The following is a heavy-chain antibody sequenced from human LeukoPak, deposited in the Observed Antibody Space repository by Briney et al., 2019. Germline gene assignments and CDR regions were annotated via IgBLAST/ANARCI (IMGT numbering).Heavy chain of an antibody. J-gene: IGHJ4*02. D-gene: IGHD3-3*01. CDR1: GFTFSSYG. CDR2: IRYDGSNK. Sequence: GGSLRLSCAASGFTFSSYGMHWVRQAPGKGLEWVAFIRYDGSNKYYADSVKGRFTISRDNSKNTLYLQMNSLRAEDTAVYYCARDRNTDFWSGYYTNYFDYWGQGTLVTVSS. V-gene: IGHV3-30*02. CDR3: ARDRNTDFWSGYYTNYFDY.